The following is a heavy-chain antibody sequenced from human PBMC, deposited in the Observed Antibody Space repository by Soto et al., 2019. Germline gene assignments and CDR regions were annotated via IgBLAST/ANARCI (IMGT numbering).Heavy chain of an antibody. CDR1: GGSVSSGNYY. J-gene: IGHJ4*02. V-gene: IGHV4-61*01. Sequence: PSETLSLTCTVSGGSVSSGNYYWSWIRQPPGKGLEWIGYFYYTGSTNYNPSLKSPVTISIDASKNQFSLRLSSVTAADTAVYYCARSMYYSDDSNYSPFDNWGPETLVTVSS. CDR2: FYYTGST. D-gene: IGHD3-22*01. CDR3: ARSMYYSDDSNYSPFDN.